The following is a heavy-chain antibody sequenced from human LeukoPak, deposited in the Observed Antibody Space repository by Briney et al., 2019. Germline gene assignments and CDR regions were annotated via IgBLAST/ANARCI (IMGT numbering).Heavy chain of an antibody. J-gene: IGHJ5*02. CDR3: ARGPWFGELLPETLFDP. D-gene: IGHD3-10*01. Sequence: SETLSLTCTVSGGSISSSSYYWGWIRQPPGKGLEWIGSIYYSGSTYYNPSLKSRVTISVDTSKNQFSLKLSSVTAADTAVYYCARGPWFGELLPETLFDPWGQGTLVTVSS. CDR2: IYYSGST. CDR1: GGSISSSSYY. V-gene: IGHV4-39*07.